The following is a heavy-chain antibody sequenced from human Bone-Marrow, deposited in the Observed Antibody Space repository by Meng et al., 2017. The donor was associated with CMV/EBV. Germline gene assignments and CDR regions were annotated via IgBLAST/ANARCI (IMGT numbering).Heavy chain of an antibody. CDR2: ITSSSAFI. J-gene: IGHJ4*02. CDR3: ARDYVRTAMVTRYYFDN. Sequence: FSFSSYGMIWVRQAPGKGLEWLSSITSSSAFIYYADSVKGRFTISRDNAKKSLYLQMNSLRAEDTAVYYCARDYVRTAMVTRYYFDNWGQGTLVTVSS. D-gene: IGHD2-21*02. CDR1: FSFSSYG. V-gene: IGHV3-21*01.